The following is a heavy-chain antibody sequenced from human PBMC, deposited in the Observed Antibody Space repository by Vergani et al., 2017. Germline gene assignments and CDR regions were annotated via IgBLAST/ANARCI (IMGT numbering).Heavy chain of an antibody. D-gene: IGHD4-11*01. CDR2: IYTSGST. CDR1: GGSISSGSYY. J-gene: IGHJ6*03. V-gene: IGHV4-61*02. CDR3: ARDTTGYYYYYYMDV. Sequence: QVQLQESGPGLVKPSGTLSLTCAVSGGSISSGSYYWSWIRQPAGKGLEWIGRIYTSGSTNYNPSLKCRVTISVDTSKNQFSLKLSSVTAADTAVYYCARDTTGYYYYYYMDVWGKGTTVTVSS.